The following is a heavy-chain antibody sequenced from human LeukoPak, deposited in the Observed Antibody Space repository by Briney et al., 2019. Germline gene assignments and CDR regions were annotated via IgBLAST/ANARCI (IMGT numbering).Heavy chain of an antibody. D-gene: IGHD3-10*01. CDR3: ARDSLWFGELLSQRENHYYYMDV. CDR2: IYYSGST. Sequence: SETLSLTCTVSGGSISSSSYYWGWIRQPPGKGLEWIGSIYYSGSTYYNPSLKSRVTMSVDTSKNQFSLKLSSVTAADTAVYYCARDSLWFGELLSQRENHYYYMDVWGKGTTVTISS. J-gene: IGHJ6*03. V-gene: IGHV4-39*07. CDR1: GGSISSSSYY.